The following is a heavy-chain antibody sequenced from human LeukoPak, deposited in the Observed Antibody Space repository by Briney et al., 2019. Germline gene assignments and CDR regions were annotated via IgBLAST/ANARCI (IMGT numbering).Heavy chain of an antibody. CDR3: TGLGSYWYFDL. Sequence: SLRLSCTTSGFTFGDYAMGWVRQAPGKGLEWVSFLRSQAYGGATEYAASVKGRFTISRDDSKSIAYLQMNSLKTEDTAVYYCTGLGSYWYFDLWGRGTLVTVSS. D-gene: IGHD7-27*01. CDR1: GFTFGDYA. CDR2: LRSQAYGGAT. J-gene: IGHJ2*01. V-gene: IGHV3-49*04.